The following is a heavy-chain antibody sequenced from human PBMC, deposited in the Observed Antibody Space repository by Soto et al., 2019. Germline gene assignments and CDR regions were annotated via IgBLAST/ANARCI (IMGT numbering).Heavy chain of an antibody. D-gene: IGHD1-26*01. CDR2: IYPGDSDT. J-gene: IGHJ4*02. CDR1: GYSFPNYW. Sequence: PGASLKISCKGSGYSFPNYWIGWVRQMPGKGLEWMGIIYPGDSDTRYSPSFQGQVTISADKSVNTAYLQWTSLKASDTAIYYCARRPPSEPTAYRDDFWGQGTLVTVSS. V-gene: IGHV5-51*01. CDR3: ARRPPSEPTAYRDDF.